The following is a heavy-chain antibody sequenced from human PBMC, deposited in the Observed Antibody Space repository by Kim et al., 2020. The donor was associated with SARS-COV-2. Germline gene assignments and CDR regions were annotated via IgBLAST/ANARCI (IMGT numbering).Heavy chain of an antibody. D-gene: IGHD1-26*01. V-gene: IGHV3-9*01. J-gene: IGHJ3*02. Sequence: YADSVKGRFTISRDNAKNSLYLQMNSLRAEDTALYYCAKDIIETLDAFDIWGQGTMVTVSS. CDR3: AKDIIETLDAFDI.